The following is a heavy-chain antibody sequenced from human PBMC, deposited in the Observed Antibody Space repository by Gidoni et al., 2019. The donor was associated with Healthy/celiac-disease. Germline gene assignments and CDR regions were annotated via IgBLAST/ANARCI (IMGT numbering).Heavy chain of an antibody. CDR2: NSRNSRNI. Sequence: VQLLESGGGIIQPGGSLGLSCSASGFNFGSYTLTWVRQAPGKGLEWVSTNSRNSRNIYYAESVKGRFTISRDNSKNTMYLQMNSLRDGDTAIYFCAQEKLITESVGLQNWGQGTLVTVSS. CDR1: GFNFGSYT. V-gene: IGHV3-23*01. J-gene: IGHJ4*02. CDR3: AQEKLITESVGLQN. D-gene: IGHD3-22*01.